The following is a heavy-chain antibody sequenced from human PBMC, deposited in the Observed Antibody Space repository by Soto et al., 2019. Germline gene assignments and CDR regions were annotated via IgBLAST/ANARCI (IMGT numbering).Heavy chain of an antibody. CDR2: IYHSGST. J-gene: IGHJ4*02. CDR3: ARVLSEVGATPFDY. CDR1: GGSISSGGYS. Sequence: SETLSLTCAVSGGSISSGGYSWSWTRQPPGKGLEWIGYIYHSGSTYYNPSLKSRVTIPVDTSKNQFSLKLSSVTAADTAVYYCARVLSEVGATPFDYWGQGTLVTVSS. V-gene: IGHV4-30-2*05. D-gene: IGHD1-26*01.